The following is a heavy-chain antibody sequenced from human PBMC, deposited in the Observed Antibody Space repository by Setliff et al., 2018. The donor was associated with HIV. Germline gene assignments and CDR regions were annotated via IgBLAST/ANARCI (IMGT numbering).Heavy chain of an antibody. CDR3: ARDGYYYDSSGRLAYYFYY. V-gene: IGHV7-4-1*02. D-gene: IGHD3-22*01. J-gene: IGHJ4*02. CDR1: GGTFGNYG. Sequence: GASVKVSCKASGGTFGNYGVGWVRQAPGQGLEWMGWFNTETRNPMYAQAFKGRLIFSLDTSVSTAYLQISSLKAEDIAVYYCARDGYYYDSSGRLAYYFYYWGQGTLVTVSS. CDR2: FNTETRNP.